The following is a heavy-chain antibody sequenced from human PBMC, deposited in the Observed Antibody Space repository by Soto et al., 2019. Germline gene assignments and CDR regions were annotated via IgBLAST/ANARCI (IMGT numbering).Heavy chain of an antibody. J-gene: IGHJ5*02. Sequence: ASVKVSCKASGYTFTSYYMHWVRQAPGQGLEWMGIINPSGGSTSYAQKFQGRVTMTRDTSTSTVYMELSSLRSEDTAVYYCARDGSRRDGYNRNWFDTWVQGTLVTVSS. CDR3: ARDGSRRDGYNRNWFDT. CDR2: INPSGGST. D-gene: IGHD5-12*01. CDR1: GYTFTSYY. V-gene: IGHV1-46*01.